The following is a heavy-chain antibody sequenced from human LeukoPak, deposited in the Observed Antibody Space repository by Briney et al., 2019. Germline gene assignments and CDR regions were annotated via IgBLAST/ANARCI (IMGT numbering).Heavy chain of an antibody. Sequence: SETLSLTCTVSGGSLSSYYWSWIRQPPGKGLEWIGEINHSGSTNYNPSLKRRVTISVDTSKNQFSLKLSSVTAADTAVYYCARVKRIFGVVNYFDFWGQGTLVTVSS. CDR2: INHSGST. J-gene: IGHJ4*02. D-gene: IGHD3-3*01. CDR1: GGSLSSYY. V-gene: IGHV4-34*01. CDR3: ARVKRIFGVVNYFDF.